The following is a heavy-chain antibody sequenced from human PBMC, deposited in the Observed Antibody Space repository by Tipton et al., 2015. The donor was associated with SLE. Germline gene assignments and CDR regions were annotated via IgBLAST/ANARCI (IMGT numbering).Heavy chain of an antibody. J-gene: IGHJ4*02. Sequence: QVQLVQSGAEVKKPGSSVKVSCKASGGTFSSYAISWVRQAPGQGLEWMGGIIPIFGTANYAQKFQGRVTITTDESTSTAYMELSSLRSEDTAVYYCAIGVQLYGSGSYYNGVDYWGQGTLVTVSS. CDR2: IIPIFGTA. CDR1: GGTFSSYA. CDR3: AIGVQLYGSGSYYNGVDY. V-gene: IGHV1-69*01. D-gene: IGHD3-10*01.